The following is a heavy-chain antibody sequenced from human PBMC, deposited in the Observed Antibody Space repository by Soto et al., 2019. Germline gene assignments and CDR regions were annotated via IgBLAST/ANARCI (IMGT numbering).Heavy chain of an antibody. D-gene: IGHD6-13*01. V-gene: IGHV1-18*04. J-gene: IGHJ6*02. CDR1: GYTFTSYG. CDR3: AREGVQQLVGDTDYYYYGMDV. Sequence: AASVKVSCKASGYTFTSYGISWVRQAPGQGLEWMGWISAYNGNTNYAQKLQGRVTMTTDTSTSTAYMELRSLRSDDTAVYYCAREGVQQLVGDTDYYYYGMDVWGQGTTVTVSS. CDR2: ISAYNGNT.